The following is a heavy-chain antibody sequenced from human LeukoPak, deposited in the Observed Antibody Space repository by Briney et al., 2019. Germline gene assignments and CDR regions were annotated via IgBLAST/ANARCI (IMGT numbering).Heavy chain of an antibody. CDR1: GGSISSSNSY. Sequence: PSETLSLTCIVSGGSISSSNSYWDWIRQPPGRGLERIGDISHSGTINYNPSLRTRVTISADTSKNQFSLKLNSVTAADTAVYYCARSEWLLWNYWGQGTLVTVSS. CDR3: ARSEWLLWNY. J-gene: IGHJ4*02. CDR2: ISHSGTI. D-gene: IGHD3-3*01. V-gene: IGHV4-39*01.